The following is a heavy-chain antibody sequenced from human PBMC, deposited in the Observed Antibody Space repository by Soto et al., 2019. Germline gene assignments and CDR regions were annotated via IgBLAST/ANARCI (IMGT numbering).Heavy chain of an antibody. CDR3: ATYYDFWSGFYGMDV. D-gene: IGHD3-3*01. CDR1: GYPFSSYD. J-gene: IGHJ6*02. Sequence: GXAVKVSCKASGYPFSSYDIDWVRQATGQGLEWMGWMNPNSGNTGYAQKFQGRVTMTRNTSISTAYMELSSLRSEDTAVYYCATYYDFWSGFYGMDVWGQGTTVTVSS. CDR2: MNPNSGNT. V-gene: IGHV1-8*01.